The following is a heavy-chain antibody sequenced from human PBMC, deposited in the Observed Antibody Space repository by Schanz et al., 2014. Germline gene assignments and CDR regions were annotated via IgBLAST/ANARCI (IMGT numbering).Heavy chain of an antibody. J-gene: IGHJ3*01. D-gene: IGHD3-10*01. CDR2: IIPILDKT. CDR1: GGTFSSST. Sequence: QVQLVQSGAEVKKPGSSVTVSCKASGGTFSSSTLTWVRQAPGQGLEWMGRIIPILDKTNYAQKFQGRVTMTEDKSTSTVYMELSSLRSEDTAVYYCATNSTFRMVRGSNDIDAWGQGTMVTVSS. CDR3: ATNSTFRMVRGSNDIDA. V-gene: IGHV1-69*02.